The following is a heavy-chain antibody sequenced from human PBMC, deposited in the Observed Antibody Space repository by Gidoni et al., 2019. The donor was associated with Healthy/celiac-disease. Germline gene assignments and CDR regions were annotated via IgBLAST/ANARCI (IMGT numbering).Heavy chain of an antibody. CDR3: ARDSLMVNSLDY. Sequence: EVQLVESGGGLVKPGGSLRLSCAASGFTFSSYSMNWVRQAPGKGLEWVSSISSSSSYIYYADSVKGRFTISRDNAKNSLYLQMNSLRAEDTAVYYCARDSLMVNSLDYWGQGTLVTVSS. V-gene: IGHV3-21*01. CDR2: ISSSSSYI. J-gene: IGHJ4*02. CDR1: GFTFSSYS. D-gene: IGHD5-18*01.